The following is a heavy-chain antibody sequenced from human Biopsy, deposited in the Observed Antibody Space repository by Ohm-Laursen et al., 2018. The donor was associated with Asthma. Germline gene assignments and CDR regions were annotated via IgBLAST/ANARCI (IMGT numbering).Heavy chain of an antibody. Sequence: SETLSLTCTVSGGSISSGAYYWSWIRQPPGKGPEWIGYIYYSGSTYYNPSLKSRVTISVDTSKNQFSLKLSSVTAADTAVYYCARDLSFYDSSGYYRRWFDPWGQGTLVTVSS. V-gene: IGHV4-30-4*01. CDR3: ARDLSFYDSSGYYRRWFDP. CDR2: IYYSGST. CDR1: GGSISSGAYY. D-gene: IGHD3-22*01. J-gene: IGHJ5*02.